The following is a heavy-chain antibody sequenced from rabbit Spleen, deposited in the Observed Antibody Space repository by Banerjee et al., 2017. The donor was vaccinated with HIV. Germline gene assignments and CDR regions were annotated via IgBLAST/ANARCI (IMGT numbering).Heavy chain of an antibody. V-gene: IGHV1S45*01. CDR1: GLDFSSSYW. J-gene: IGHJ4*01. D-gene: IGHD4-1*01. Sequence: QEQLVEYGGDLVQPEGSLTLTCKASGLDFSSSYWICWVRQAPGKGLEWIACIYTSSGTTYYASWASGRFTISKTSSTTVTLQMTSLTVADTATYFCARVSETSGWGEDLWGPGTLVTVS. CDR3: ARVSETSGWGEDL. CDR2: IYTSSGTT.